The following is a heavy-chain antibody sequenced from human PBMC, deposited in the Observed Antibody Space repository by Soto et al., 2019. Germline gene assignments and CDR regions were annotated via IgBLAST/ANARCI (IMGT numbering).Heavy chain of an antibody. V-gene: IGHV1-8*01. CDR3: SRGDGYNFDY. CDR1: GYTFISYD. D-gene: IGHD5-12*01. CDR2: MHPNTGDT. Sequence: QVQLVQSGAEVKKPGASVTVTCKASGYTFISYDINWVRQATGQGLEWMGWMHPNTGDTGYAQKFQGRVTMTWNTSINTAHLELSRLRSDDAAVYFCSRGDGYNFDYWGQGTLVTVSS. J-gene: IGHJ4*02.